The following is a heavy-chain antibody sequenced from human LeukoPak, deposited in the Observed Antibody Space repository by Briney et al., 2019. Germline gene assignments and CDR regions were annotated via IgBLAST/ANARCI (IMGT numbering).Heavy chain of an antibody. V-gene: IGHV4-59*08. D-gene: IGHD3-22*01. CDR3: ARLSRDYYDSSGYYRFPYYFDY. CDR1: GGSISSYY. Sequence: SETLSLTCTVSGGSISSYYWSWIRQPPGKGLEWIGYVYYSGSTNYNPSLKSRVTITVDPAKNQFSLKLSSVTAADTAVYYCARLSRDYYDSSGYYRFPYYFDYWGQGTLVTVSS. J-gene: IGHJ4*02. CDR2: VYYSGST.